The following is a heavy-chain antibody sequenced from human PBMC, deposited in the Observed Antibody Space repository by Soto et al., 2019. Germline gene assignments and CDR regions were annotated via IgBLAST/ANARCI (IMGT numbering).Heavy chain of an antibody. V-gene: IGHV3-9*01. CDR2: ISWNSGSI. D-gene: IGHD5-12*01. CDR1: GFTFDDYA. Sequence: EVQLVESGGGLVQPGRSLSLSCAASGFTFDDYAMHWVRQAPGKGLEWASGISWNSGSIGYADSVKGRFTISRDNAKNSLYMQMNSLRAEDTALYYCAKQVAVTINVDGVFDYWCQGALVTVSS. J-gene: IGHJ4*02. CDR3: AKQVAVTINVDGVFDY.